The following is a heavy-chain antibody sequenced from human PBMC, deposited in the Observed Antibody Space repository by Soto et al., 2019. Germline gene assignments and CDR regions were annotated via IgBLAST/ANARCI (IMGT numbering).Heavy chain of an antibody. D-gene: IGHD2-15*01. Sequence: SETLSLTCTVSGGSISSSSYYWGWIRQPPGKGLEWIGSIYYSGSTYYNPSLKSRVTISVDTSRNQFSLKLSSVTAADTAVYYCARHVRYCSGGSCAPTAWFDPWGQGTLVTVSS. J-gene: IGHJ5*02. V-gene: IGHV4-39*01. CDR2: IYYSGST. CDR1: GGSISSSSYY. CDR3: ARHVRYCSGGSCAPTAWFDP.